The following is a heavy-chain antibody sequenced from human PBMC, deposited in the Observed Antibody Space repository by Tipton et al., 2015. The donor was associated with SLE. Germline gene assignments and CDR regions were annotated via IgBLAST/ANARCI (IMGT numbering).Heavy chain of an antibody. D-gene: IGHD3-3*01. CDR1: GYSFTNYW. CDR3: ARQTVTIFGVVNRFEI. J-gene: IGHJ3*02. Sequence: QSGAEVKKPGESLRISCKGSGYSFTNYWISWVRQMPGKGLEWMGRIDPSDSYTNYSPSFQGHVTISADKSISTAYLQWSSLKASDTAIYYCARQTVTIFGVVNRFEIWGQGTMVTVSS. V-gene: IGHV5-10-1*01. CDR2: IDPSDSYT.